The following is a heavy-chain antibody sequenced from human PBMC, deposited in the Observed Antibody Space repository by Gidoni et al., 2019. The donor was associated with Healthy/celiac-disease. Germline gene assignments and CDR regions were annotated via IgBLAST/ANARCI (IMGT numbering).Heavy chain of an antibody. CDR1: GGSISSSSYY. J-gene: IGHJ5*02. D-gene: IGHD2-15*01. Sequence: QLQLQESGPGLVKPSATLSLTCTVSGGSISSSSYYWGWIRQPPGKGLEWIGSIYYSGSTYYNPSLKSRVTISVDTSKNQFSLKLSSVTAADTAVYYCARQGLVVAATRWFDPWGQGTLVTVSS. V-gene: IGHV4-39*01. CDR2: IYYSGST. CDR3: ARQGLVVAATRWFDP.